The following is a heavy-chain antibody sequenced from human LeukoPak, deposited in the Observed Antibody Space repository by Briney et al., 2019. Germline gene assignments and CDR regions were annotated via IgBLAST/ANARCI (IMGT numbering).Heavy chain of an antibody. CDR2: ISSSSSTI. V-gene: IGHV3-48*01. D-gene: IGHD6-19*01. Sequence: PGGSLRLACAVSGFTFSSYSMNWVRQAPGKGLEWVSYISSSSSTIYYADSVKGRFTISRDNAKNSLYVQMNSLRAEDTAVYYCARGSHSSGWHYLFDYWGQGSLVTVSS. CDR3: ARGSHSSGWHYLFDY. J-gene: IGHJ4*02. CDR1: GFTFSSYS.